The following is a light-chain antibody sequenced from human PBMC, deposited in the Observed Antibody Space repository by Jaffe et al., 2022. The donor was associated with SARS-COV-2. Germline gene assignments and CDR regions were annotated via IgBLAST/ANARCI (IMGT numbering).Light chain of an antibody. Sequence: ENVLTQSPATLSLSPGERATLSCRASQGVSNYLAWYQQKPGQAPRLLIYDTSNRATGIPARFSGSGSGTDFTLIISSLEPEDFAVYYCQQRVNWPLTFGGGTKVEIK. V-gene: IGKV3-11*01. CDR3: QQRVNWPLT. CDR2: DTS. CDR1: QGVSNY. J-gene: IGKJ4*01.